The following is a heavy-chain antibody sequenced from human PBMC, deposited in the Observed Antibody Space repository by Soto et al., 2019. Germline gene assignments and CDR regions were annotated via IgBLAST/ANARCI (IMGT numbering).Heavy chain of an antibody. D-gene: IGHD3-10*02. CDR1: GFIFSNYG. CDR2: ISYDGSDI. CDR3: AIVRVADSSLDH. V-gene: IGHV3-30*03. J-gene: IGHJ4*02. Sequence: QVQLVESGGGVVQPGRSLRLSCVGSGFIFSNYGMHWVRQAPGKGLEWVAFISYDGSDILYGDSVKGRFTISRDNSKSTLFLHMNRPTAEDTAIYFCAIVRVADSSLDHWGQGTLVTVSS.